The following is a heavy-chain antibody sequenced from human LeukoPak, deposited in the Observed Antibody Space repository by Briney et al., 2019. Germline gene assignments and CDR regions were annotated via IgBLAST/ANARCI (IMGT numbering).Heavy chain of an antibody. CDR2: IRYDESTK. J-gene: IGHJ6*03. Sequence: PGGSLRLSCAASGFTIISYGMHWVRQAPGKGLEWVAFIRYDESTKYYADSVKGRFTISRDNSKNTMYLQMNSLRAEDTAVYYCARDLYVDIVATPAFYYYMDVWGKGTTVTVSS. D-gene: IGHD5-12*01. CDR3: ARDLYVDIVATPAFYYYMDV. V-gene: IGHV3-30*02. CDR1: GFTIISYG.